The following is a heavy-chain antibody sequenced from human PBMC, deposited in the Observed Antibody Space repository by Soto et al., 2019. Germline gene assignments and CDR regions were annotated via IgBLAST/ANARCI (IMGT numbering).Heavy chain of an antibody. CDR2: IIPIFGTA. V-gene: IGHV1-69*13. CDR3: AREETYYDSSGPIPHYFDY. Sequence: SVKVSCKASGGTFSSYAISWVRQAPGQGLEWMGGIIPIFGTANYAQKFQGRVTITADESTSTAYMELSSLRSEDTAVYYCAREETYYDSSGPIPHYFDYWGQGTLVTVSS. J-gene: IGHJ4*02. CDR1: GGTFSSYA. D-gene: IGHD3-22*01.